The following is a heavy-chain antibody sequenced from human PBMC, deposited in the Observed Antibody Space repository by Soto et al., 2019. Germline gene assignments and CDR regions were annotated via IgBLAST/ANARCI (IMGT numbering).Heavy chain of an antibody. Sequence: QVQLVQSGAEVKKPGASVKVSCKASGYTFTSFYMHWVRQAPRQGLEWMGIINPSGGSTNYAQKFQGRVTMTRDTSTSTVYMELSSLRSEDTAVYYCARDSAGDYLDYWGQGTLVTVSS. CDR2: INPSGGST. V-gene: IGHV1-46*01. D-gene: IGHD3-10*01. J-gene: IGHJ4*02. CDR3: ARDSAGDYLDY. CDR1: GYTFTSFY.